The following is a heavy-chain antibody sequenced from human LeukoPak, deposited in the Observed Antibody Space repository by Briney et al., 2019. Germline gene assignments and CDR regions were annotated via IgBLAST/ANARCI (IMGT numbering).Heavy chain of an antibody. CDR2: VSHSGHA. CDR1: GGSFSAYY. CDR3: ARGGTVAGYRSPLKNHFDS. V-gene: IGHV4-34*01. D-gene: IGHD6-19*01. Sequence: PSETLSLTCGVYGGSFSAYYWTWIRQTPGKGLEWIGEVSHSGHAEYNPSLRSRVTILLDASKNQFSLSVKSVTAADTAVYYCARGGTVAGYRSPLKNHFDSWGQGSLVTVSS. J-gene: IGHJ4*02.